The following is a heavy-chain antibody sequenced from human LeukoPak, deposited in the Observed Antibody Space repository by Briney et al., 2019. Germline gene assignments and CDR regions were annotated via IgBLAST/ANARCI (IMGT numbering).Heavy chain of an antibody. CDR3: ARVGGSGWYVDY. J-gene: IGHJ4*02. CDR2: IYYSGST. CDR1: GGSISSGGYY. D-gene: IGHD6-19*01. V-gene: IGHV4-31*03. Sequence: SETLSLTCTVSGGSISSGGYYWSWIRQHPGKGLEWIGYIYYSGSTYYNPSLKSRVNISVDTSKNQFSLKLSSVTAADTAVYYCARVGGSGWYVDYWGQGTLVTVSS.